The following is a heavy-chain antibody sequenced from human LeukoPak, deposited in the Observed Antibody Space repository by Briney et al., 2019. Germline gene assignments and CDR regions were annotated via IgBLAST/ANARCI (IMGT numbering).Heavy chain of an antibody. Sequence: SETLSLTCTVSGGSISSYYWSWIRQPPGQRLEWIGYIYYSGSTSYDPSLKSPVTISVDTSKNQISLKLSSVTAADTAVYYCARDLGVMVRAFDIWGQGTMVTVSS. V-gene: IGHV4-59*01. CDR2: IYYSGST. D-gene: IGHD5-18*01. CDR1: GGSISSYY. J-gene: IGHJ3*02. CDR3: ARDLGVMVRAFDI.